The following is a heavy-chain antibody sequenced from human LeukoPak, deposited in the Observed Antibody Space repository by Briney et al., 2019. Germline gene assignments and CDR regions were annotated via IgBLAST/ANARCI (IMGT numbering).Heavy chain of an antibody. Sequence: GGSVRLSCAASGFTFNSYAMSWVRQAPGKGLEWVSGISGSGGSTYYADSVKGRFTISRDNSKNTLYLQMNSLRAEDTAVYYCAKAFTIFGVVTIDYWGQGTLVTVSS. CDR3: AKAFTIFGVVTIDY. CDR2: ISGSGGST. D-gene: IGHD3-3*01. J-gene: IGHJ4*02. V-gene: IGHV3-23*01. CDR1: GFTFNSYA.